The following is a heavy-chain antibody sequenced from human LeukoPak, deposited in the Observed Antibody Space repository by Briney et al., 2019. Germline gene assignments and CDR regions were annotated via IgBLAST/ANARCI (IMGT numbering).Heavy chain of an antibody. J-gene: IGHJ4*02. D-gene: IGHD5-12*01. CDR2: INPSGGST. V-gene: IGHV1-46*01. CDR3: ARDRVATIGLDY. CDR1: GYTFTIYY. Sequence: ASVKVSFKASGYTFTIYYMHWVRQAPGQGLEWMGIINPSGGSTSYAQKFQGRVTMTRDTSTSTVYMELSSLRSEDTAVYYCARDRVATIGLDYWGQGTLVTVSS.